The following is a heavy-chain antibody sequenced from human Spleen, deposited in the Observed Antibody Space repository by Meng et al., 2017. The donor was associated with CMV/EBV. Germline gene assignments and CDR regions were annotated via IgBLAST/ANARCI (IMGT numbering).Heavy chain of an antibody. CDR3: ARDQDSPFEDSYYGMDV. D-gene: IGHD3/OR15-3a*01. CDR2: ISTSGRTT. Sequence: GESLKISCAASGFTFNSYDMNWVRQAPGKGLEWVSYISTSGRTTYYVESVKGRFTISRDNVKNSLYLQMSSLRAEDTAVYYCARDQDSPFEDSYYGMDVWGQGTTVTVSS. J-gene: IGHJ6*02. V-gene: IGHV3-48*03. CDR1: GFTFNSYD.